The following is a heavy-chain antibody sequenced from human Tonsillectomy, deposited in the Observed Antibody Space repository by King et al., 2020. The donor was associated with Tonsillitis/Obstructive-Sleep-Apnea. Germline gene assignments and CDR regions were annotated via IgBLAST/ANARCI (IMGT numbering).Heavy chain of an antibody. CDR1: GYPFTSYG. D-gene: IGHD6-13*01. CDR3: ARDREYSSPWYIVDY. J-gene: IGHJ4*02. CDR2: ISAYNGNT. Sequence: QLVQSGPEVKKPGASVKVSCKASGYPFTSYGISWVRQAPGQGLEWMGWISAYNGNTNYAQKFQGRVTMTTDTSMSTADMELRSLRSDDTAVYYCARDREYSSPWYIVDYWGQGTLVTVPS. V-gene: IGHV1-18*01.